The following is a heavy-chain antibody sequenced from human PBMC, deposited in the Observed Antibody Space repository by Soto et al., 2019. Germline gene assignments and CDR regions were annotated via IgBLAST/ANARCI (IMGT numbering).Heavy chain of an antibody. CDR1: GYTFTSYA. CDR3: ARDSGRYYYYGMDV. V-gene: IGHV1-3*01. J-gene: IGHJ6*02. CDR2: INAGNGNT. Sequence: GASVKVSCKASGYTFTSYAMHWVRRAPGQRLEWMGWINAGNGNTKYSQKFQGRVTITRDTSASTAYMELSSLRSEDTAVYYCARDSGRYYYYGMDVWGQGTTVTVSS.